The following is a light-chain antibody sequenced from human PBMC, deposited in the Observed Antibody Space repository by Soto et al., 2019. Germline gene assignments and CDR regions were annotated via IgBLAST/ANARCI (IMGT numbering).Light chain of an antibody. V-gene: IGKV1-33*01. CDR2: DAS. CDR1: QGITNC. Sequence: DIQMTQSPSSLSASVGDRVTITCRASQGITNCLSWYQQKPGKAPQLLIYDASNLETGVPSRFSGSGSGTDFTFTINSLQPEDFATYYCQQHNTLPITFGPGTTVD. CDR3: QQHNTLPIT. J-gene: IGKJ3*01.